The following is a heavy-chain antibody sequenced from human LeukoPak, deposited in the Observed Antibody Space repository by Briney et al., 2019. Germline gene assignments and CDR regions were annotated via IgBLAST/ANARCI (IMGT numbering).Heavy chain of an antibody. CDR1: SGSFSGYY. CDR3: AASIWFGIYPDY. Sequence: SETLSLTCAVYSGSFSGYYWTWFRQPPGKGLEWIGEFNHNWGTKYNPSLNSRVTISVDTSNNHPSLKLTSVTAADTAVYYCAASIWFGIYPDYWGQGTLVTVSS. V-gene: IGHV4-34*01. CDR2: FNHNWGT. J-gene: IGHJ4*02. D-gene: IGHD3-10*01.